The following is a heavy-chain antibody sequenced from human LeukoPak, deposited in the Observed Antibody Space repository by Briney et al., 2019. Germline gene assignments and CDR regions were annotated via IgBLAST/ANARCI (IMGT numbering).Heavy chain of an antibody. CDR1: GYTFIGYY. Sequence: ASVKVSCEASGYTFIGYYMYWVRQAPGQGLEWMGWINPNSGGTNYAQKFQGRVTMTRDTSINTAYMELSRLRSDHTAVYYCARDRIGATWGQGTLVTVSS. CDR3: ARDRIGAT. CDR2: INPNSGGT. V-gene: IGHV1-2*02. J-gene: IGHJ4*02. D-gene: IGHD1-26*01.